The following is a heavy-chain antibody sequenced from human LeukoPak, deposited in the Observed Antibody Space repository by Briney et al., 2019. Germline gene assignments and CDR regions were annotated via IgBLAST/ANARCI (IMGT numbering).Heavy chain of an antibody. J-gene: IGHJ4*02. Sequence: GRSLRLSCAASGFTFTNYGMHWVRQAPGKRLEWVAIIYHDGNNRYYADSVRGRFTISSDNSRNTVSLQMNSQRVEDSGLYYCARDSTETPLQYWGQGALVAVSS. CDR1: GFTFTNYG. V-gene: IGHV3-33*01. CDR2: IYHDGNNR. CDR3: ARDSTETPLQY. D-gene: IGHD4-17*01.